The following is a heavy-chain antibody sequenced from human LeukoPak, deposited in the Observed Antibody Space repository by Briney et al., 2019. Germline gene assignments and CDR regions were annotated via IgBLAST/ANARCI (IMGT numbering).Heavy chain of an antibody. CDR1: GFTFSSYG. CDR2: ISGSGGST. J-gene: IGHJ4*02. V-gene: IGHV3-23*01. D-gene: IGHD3-22*01. Sequence: GGTLRLSCAASGFTFSSYGMSWVRQAPGKGLEWVSAISGSGGSTYYADSVKGRFTISRDNSKNTLYLQMNSLRAEDTAVYYCATLYYYDSSGYSPLDYWGQGTLVTVSS. CDR3: ATLYYYDSSGYSPLDY.